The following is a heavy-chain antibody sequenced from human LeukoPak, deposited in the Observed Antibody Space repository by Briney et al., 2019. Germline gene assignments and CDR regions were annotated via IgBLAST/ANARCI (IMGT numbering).Heavy chain of an antibody. J-gene: IGHJ4*02. V-gene: IGHV1-8*03. CDR3: ARGLEVGAASNFDY. Sequence: ASVKVSCKASGYTFTSYDINWVRQATGQGLEWMGWMNPNSGNTDYAQKFQGRVTITRNTSISTAYMELSSLRSEDTAEYYCARGLEVGAASNFDYWGQGTLVTVSS. CDR1: GYTFTSYD. CDR2: MNPNSGNT. D-gene: IGHD1-26*01.